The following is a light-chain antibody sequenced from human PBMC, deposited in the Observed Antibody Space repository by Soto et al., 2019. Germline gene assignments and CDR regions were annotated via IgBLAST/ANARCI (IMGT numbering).Light chain of an antibody. CDR3: ATWDDSLNGRV. CDR1: SSNVATNT. CDR2: GDS. Sequence: QPVLTQPPSASGTPGQRVTISCSGSSSNVATNTVNWYQLLPGTAPKVLIYGDSYRPSGVPDRFSGSKSGTSASLAISGLQSEDEGNYYCATWDDSLNGRVFGGGTQLTVL. J-gene: IGLJ2*01. V-gene: IGLV1-44*01.